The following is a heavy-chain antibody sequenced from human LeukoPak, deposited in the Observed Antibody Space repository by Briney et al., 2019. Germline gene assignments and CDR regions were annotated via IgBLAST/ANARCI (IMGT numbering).Heavy chain of an antibody. CDR3: ARDWAGSSYDY. Sequence: GGSLRLSCAASGFTFSSYSIHWVRQTPGKGLEWVSSISSTSSYIYYADSVKGRFTISRDNAKNTVYLQMKSLRAEDTAVYYCARDWAGSSYDYWGQGTLVTDSS. V-gene: IGHV3-21*01. D-gene: IGHD3-10*01. CDR2: ISSTSSYI. CDR1: GFTFSSYS. J-gene: IGHJ4*02.